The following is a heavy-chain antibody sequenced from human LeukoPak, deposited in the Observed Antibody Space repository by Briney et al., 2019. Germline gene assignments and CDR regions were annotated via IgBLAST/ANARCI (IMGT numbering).Heavy chain of an antibody. J-gene: IGHJ4*02. CDR1: GGSISSGSYY. CDR2: IYTSGST. Sequence: SETLSLTCTVSGGSISSGSYYWSWIRQPAGKGLEWIGRIYTSGSTNYNPSLKSRVTISVDTSKNQFSLKLSSVTAADTAVYYCARLLAIAAAGATFDYWGQGTLVTVSS. D-gene: IGHD6-13*01. V-gene: IGHV4-61*02. CDR3: ARLLAIAAAGATFDY.